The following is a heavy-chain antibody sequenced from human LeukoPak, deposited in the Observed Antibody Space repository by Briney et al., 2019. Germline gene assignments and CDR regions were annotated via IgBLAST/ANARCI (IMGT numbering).Heavy chain of an antibody. D-gene: IGHD6-19*01. V-gene: IGHV3-21*01. J-gene: IGHJ4*02. Sequence: KTGGSLRLSWAASGFTFSSYSTNWVRQAPGKELEWVSSISSSSSYISYADSVKGRFTISRDNAKNSLYLQMNSLRAEDTAVYYCASLTSGWHNEEKTFDYWGQGTLVTVSS. CDR3: ASLTSGWHNEEKTFDY. CDR1: GFTFSSYS. CDR2: ISSSSSYI.